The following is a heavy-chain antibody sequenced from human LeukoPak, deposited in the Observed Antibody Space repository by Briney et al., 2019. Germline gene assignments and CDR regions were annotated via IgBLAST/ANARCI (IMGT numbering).Heavy chain of an antibody. D-gene: IGHD5-18*01. CDR1: GYTFTSYG. J-gene: IGHJ4*02. CDR2: ISAYNGNT. V-gene: IGHV1-18*01. Sequence: ASVKVSCKASGYTFTSYGISWVRQAPGQGLEWMGWISAYNGNTNYAQKLQGRCTMTTETSTSPADMELRSLRSDDTAVYYCAREASKPGYSYGSTYWGQGTLVTVSS. CDR3: AREASKPGYSYGSTY.